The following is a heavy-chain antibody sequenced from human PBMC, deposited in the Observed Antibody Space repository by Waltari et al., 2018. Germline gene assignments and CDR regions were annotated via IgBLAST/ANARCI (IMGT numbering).Heavy chain of an antibody. Sequence: QVQLQESGPALVMPSATLSLPCPVSGGPISRYFWSWHRQPPGKGLEWIGYVYFGGNTNYNSSLKSRVAISVDKSNNQLSLSLTSVTASDTAIYYCAREEAENAIYWMEYWGQGAQVIVSA. V-gene: IGHV4-59*12. CDR1: GGPISRYF. CDR3: AREEAENAIYWMEY. D-gene: IGHD1-1*01. J-gene: IGHJ4*02. CDR2: VYFGGNT.